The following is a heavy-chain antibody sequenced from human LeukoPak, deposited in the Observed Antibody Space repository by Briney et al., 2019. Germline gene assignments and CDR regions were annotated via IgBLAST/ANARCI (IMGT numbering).Heavy chain of an antibody. V-gene: IGHV4-34*01. CDR1: GGSFSGYY. CDR3: ARVPGSGIFDY. D-gene: IGHD3-10*01. CDR2: INHSGST. J-gene: IGHJ4*02. Sequence: SETLSLTCAVYGGSFSGYYWSWIRQPPGKGLEWIGEINHSGSTNYNPPLKSRVTISVDTSKNQFSLKLSSVTAADTAVYYCARVPGSGIFDYWGQGTLVTVSS.